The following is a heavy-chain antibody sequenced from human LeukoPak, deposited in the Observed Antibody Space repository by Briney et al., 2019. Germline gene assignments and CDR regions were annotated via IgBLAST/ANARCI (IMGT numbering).Heavy chain of an antibody. J-gene: IGHJ4*02. D-gene: IGHD3-16*01. Sequence: GRSLRLSCVASGFTFKTYHMNGVRQAPGKGLEWLSGITSGASVIYYADSVKGRFTISRDDAKNSVFLQMSGLTVDDTAVYYCARKRIADLGDETSCVGKPFDSWGQGTLVIVSS. CDR2: ITSGASVI. CDR1: GFTFKTYH. CDR3: ARKRIADLGDETSCVGKPFDS. V-gene: IGHV3-48*03.